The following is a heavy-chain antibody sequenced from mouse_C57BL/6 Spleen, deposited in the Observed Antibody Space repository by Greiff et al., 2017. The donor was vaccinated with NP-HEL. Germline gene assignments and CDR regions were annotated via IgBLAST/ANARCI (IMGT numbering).Heavy chain of an antibody. D-gene: IGHD1-1*01. CDR2: INPSNGGT. V-gene: IGHV1-53*01. CDR3: ARSRGSSPYFDY. J-gene: IGHJ2*01. CDR1: GYTFTSYW. Sequence: QVQLQQPGTELVKPGASVKLSCKASGYTFTSYWMHWVKQRPGQGLEWIGNINPSNGGTSYNQKFKGKATLTVDKSSSTAYMELRSLTSEDSAVYYCARSRGSSPYFDYWGQGTTLTVSS.